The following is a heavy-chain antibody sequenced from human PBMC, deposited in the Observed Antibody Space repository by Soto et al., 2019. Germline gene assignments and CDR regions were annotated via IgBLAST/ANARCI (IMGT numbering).Heavy chain of an antibody. CDR3: AQTKLYCGSSGCHKNNNYFDT. V-gene: IGHV2-5*02. CDR1: GLSLSTSGVG. J-gene: IGHJ5*02. CDR2: IYWDDEK. D-gene: IGHD2-21*01. Sequence: SGPTLVNPTQTLTLTCTVSGLSLSTSGVGVGWFRQPPGKALEWLALIYWDDEKRYSPSLKNSLTVTKDTSKNQVVLTMTSMDPVDTANYYCAQTKLYCGSSGCHKNNNYFDTWGQGTLVTVSS.